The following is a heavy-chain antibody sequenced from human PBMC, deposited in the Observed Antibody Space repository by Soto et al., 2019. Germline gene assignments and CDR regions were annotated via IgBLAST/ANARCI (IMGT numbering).Heavy chain of an antibody. D-gene: IGHD3-22*01. J-gene: IGHJ4*02. CDR2: IIPVLGAP. CDR1: GGTFSSFP. V-gene: IGHV1-69*01. CDR3: ARDRHYENHTFYYLKYYFDY. Sequence: QVQLVQSGTEVKKPGSSVKVSCKTSGGTFSSFPIAWVRQAPGQGLEWVGGIIPVLGAPSYGQTFQGRVTITADESTSAAYLELSSLRSDDTAVYFCARDRHYENHTFYYLKYYFDYWGQGTLVTVSS.